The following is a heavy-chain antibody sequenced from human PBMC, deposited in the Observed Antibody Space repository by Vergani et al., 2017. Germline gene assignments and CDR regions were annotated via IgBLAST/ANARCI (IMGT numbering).Heavy chain of an antibody. J-gene: IGHJ4*02. Sequence: QVQLQESGPGLEKPSQTLPLTCTVSGGSFSTGGLPWTWLRQSAGKGLEWIGRIYTSGATNYNPSLRSRAIMSVDTSKKQFSRKLSSVTAAGTAVYYCTRELCSGSYYPYYWGQGTLVTVSS. D-gene: IGHD3-10*02. CDR2: IYTSGAT. V-gene: IGHV4-61*02. CDR3: TRELCSGSYYPYY. CDR1: GGSFSTGGLP.